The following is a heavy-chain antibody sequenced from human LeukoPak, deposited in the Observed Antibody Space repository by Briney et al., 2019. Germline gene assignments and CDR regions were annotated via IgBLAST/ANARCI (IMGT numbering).Heavy chain of an antibody. V-gene: IGHV4-59*08. CDR2: IYYSGSS. CDR1: GGSISSDY. Sequence: SETLSLTCTVSGGSISSDYWSWIRRPPGKGLEWSGCIYYSGSSNYNPSLKSRVTISVDTSKNQFSLNLSSVTAADTAVYYCARQGVSGGWTTDAFDISGQGTMVTVSS. CDR3: ARQGVSGGWTTDAFDI. J-gene: IGHJ3*02. D-gene: IGHD2-15*01.